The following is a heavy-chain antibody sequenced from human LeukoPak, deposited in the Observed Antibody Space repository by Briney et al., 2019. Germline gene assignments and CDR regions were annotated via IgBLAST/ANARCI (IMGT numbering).Heavy chain of an antibody. D-gene: IGHD6-13*01. CDR1: GGSFSGYY. J-gene: IGHJ1*01. CDR2: INHSGST. CDR3: ARGGGSSWYERRSGYFQH. V-gene: IGHV4-34*01. Sequence: SETLSLTCAVYGGSFSGYYWSWIRQPPGKGLEWIGEINHSGSTNYNPSLKSRVTTSVDTSKNQFSLKLSSVTAADTAVYYCARGGGSSWYERRSGYFQHWGQGTLVTVSS.